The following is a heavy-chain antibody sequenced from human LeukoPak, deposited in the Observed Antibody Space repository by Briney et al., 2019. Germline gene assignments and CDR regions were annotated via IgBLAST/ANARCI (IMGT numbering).Heavy chain of an antibody. CDR1: GYTFTNYY. CDR3: ARTPARGGGAFDI. D-gene: IGHD3-10*01. CDR2: INPSGGDT. Sequence: GASVKVSCKASGYTFTNYYLHWVRQAPGQRPEWVGIINPSGGDTRYAQKFQGRVAMAGDESTSTAYMELSSLRSEDTAVYYCARTPARGGGAFDIWGQGTMVTVSS. J-gene: IGHJ3*02. V-gene: IGHV1-46*01.